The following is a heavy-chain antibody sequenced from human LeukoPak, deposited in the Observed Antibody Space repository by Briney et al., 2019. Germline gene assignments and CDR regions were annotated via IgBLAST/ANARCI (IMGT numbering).Heavy chain of an antibody. J-gene: IGHJ4*02. CDR1: GFTFYNYA. D-gene: IGHD2-15*01. V-gene: IGHV3-23*01. Sequence: GGSLRLSWTASGFTFYNYAMNWVSQAPGKGLEWVSTVSGSGSGTYYADSVTGRLTISRDNSKNTVYLQINSLRAEDTAVYYCAKVLHPYSSQPIFDYWGQGTLVTVSS. CDR2: VSGSGSGT. CDR3: AKVLHPYSSQPIFDY.